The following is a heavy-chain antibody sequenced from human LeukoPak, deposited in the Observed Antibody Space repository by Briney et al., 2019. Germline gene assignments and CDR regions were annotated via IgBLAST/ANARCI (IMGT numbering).Heavy chain of an antibody. V-gene: IGHV3-30-3*01. CDR1: GFTFSSYA. Sequence: GGSLRLSCAASGFTFSSYAMHWVRQAPGKGLEWVAVISYDGSNKYYADSVKGRFTISRDNSKNTLYLQMNSLRAEDTAVYYCARGSSPLISWYNYWGQGTLVTVSS. J-gene: IGHJ4*02. D-gene: IGHD6-13*01. CDR2: ISYDGSNK. CDR3: ARGSSPLISWYNY.